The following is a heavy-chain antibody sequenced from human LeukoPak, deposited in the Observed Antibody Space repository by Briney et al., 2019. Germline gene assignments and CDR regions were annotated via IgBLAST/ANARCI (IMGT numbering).Heavy chain of an antibody. Sequence: GGSLRLSCAASGFTFGSYAMYWVRQAPGKGLEWVSGIFGSGGSAHYADSVKGRFTISRDNSKNTVYLQMDSLRAEDTATYYCAKTTTGYSSGRYPAWPIDYWGRGTLVTVSS. CDR2: IFGSGGSA. CDR1: GFTFGSYA. J-gene: IGHJ4*02. V-gene: IGHV3-23*01. D-gene: IGHD2-15*01. CDR3: AKTTTGYSSGRYPAWPIDY.